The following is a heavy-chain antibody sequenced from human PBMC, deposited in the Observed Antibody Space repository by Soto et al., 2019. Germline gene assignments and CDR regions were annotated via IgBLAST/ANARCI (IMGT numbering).Heavy chain of an antibody. J-gene: IGHJ6*03. V-gene: IGHV3-7*01. CDR1: GFTFSNHW. CDR3: ARDSAYCRSTSCYLSYYYYMDV. D-gene: IGHD2-2*01. CDR2: IKQDGSEK. Sequence: EVQVVESGGGLVQPGGSLRLSCAASGFTFSNHWMTWVRQAPGKGLEWVANIKQDGSEKYYVVSVKGRFTLSRDNAKNSLYLQMYSLRAEDTAVYYCARDSAYCRSTSCYLSYYYYMDVWGKGTKVTVSS.